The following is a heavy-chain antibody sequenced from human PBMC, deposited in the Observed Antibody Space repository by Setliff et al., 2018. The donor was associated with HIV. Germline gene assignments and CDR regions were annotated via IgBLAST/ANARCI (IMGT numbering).Heavy chain of an antibody. CDR1: GGSFSAYY. V-gene: IGHV4-34*01. J-gene: IGHJ1*01. CDR3: ARGGYSYGFGRHRAYFQY. CDR2: INHSGGT. Sequence: PSETLSLTCAVYGGSFSAYYWSWIRQNPGKGLEWIGEINHSGGTNYNPSLKSRVTMSVDTSKNQFSLKLSSVTAADTAVFYCARGGYSYGFGRHRAYFQYWGQGTQVTVSS. D-gene: IGHD5-18*01.